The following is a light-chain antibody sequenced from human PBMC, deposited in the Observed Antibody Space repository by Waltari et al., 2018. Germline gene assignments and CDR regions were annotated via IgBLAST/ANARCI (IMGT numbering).Light chain of an antibody. CDR1: QNIGHD. Sequence: IVLTQSPGTLSLSPGGRATLSCRASQNIGHDLAWYQQKPGQAPRLLIYASSTRATGIPDRFSGSGSGADFSLTITGLEPDDFAVYYCQHHFRLPATFGQGTKV. J-gene: IGKJ1*01. CDR2: ASS. CDR3: QHHFRLPAT. V-gene: IGKV3-20*01.